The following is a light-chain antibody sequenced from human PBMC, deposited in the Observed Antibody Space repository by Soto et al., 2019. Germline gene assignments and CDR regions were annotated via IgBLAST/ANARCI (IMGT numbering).Light chain of an antibody. V-gene: IGKV3-20*01. J-gene: IGKJ5*01. CDR3: QQYSYSPPVT. Sequence: EIVLTQSPGTLSLSPGERATLSCRASQSVSSSYLAWYQQKLDQAPRLLIYAASSRATAIPERFSGSGSWTDFTLTISRLEPEDFSVDYCQQYSYSPPVTFGQGTRLEIK. CDR1: QSVSSSY. CDR2: AAS.